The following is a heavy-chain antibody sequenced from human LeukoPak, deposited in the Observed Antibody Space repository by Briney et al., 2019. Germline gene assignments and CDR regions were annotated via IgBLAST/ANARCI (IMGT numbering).Heavy chain of an antibody. D-gene: IGHD2-15*01. J-gene: IGHJ4*02. Sequence: GGSLRLSCATPGFTFSGYAMNWVRQAPGKGLEWVSGISGSGITYYPNSVKGRFTISRDNSKNTLYLQMDSLRAEDTAVYYCAKGSGGSRYSGIDYWGQGTLVTVSS. V-gene: IGHV3-23*01. CDR2: ISGSGIT. CDR3: AKGSGGSRYSGIDY. CDR1: GFTFSGYA.